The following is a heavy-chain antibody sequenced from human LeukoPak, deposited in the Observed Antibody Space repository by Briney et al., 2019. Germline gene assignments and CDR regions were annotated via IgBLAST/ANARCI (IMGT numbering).Heavy chain of an antibody. D-gene: IGHD2-2*01. V-gene: IGHV3-23*01. J-gene: IGHJ5*02. CDR1: GFTFSSYA. CDR3: ANGPATVYNWFDP. Sequence: QTGGSRRLSCAASGFTFSSYAMSWVRQAPGKGLEWVSAISGSGGSTYYADSVKGRFTISRDNSKNTLYLQMNSLRAEDTAVYYCANGPATVYNWFDPWGQGTLVTVSS. CDR2: ISGSGGST.